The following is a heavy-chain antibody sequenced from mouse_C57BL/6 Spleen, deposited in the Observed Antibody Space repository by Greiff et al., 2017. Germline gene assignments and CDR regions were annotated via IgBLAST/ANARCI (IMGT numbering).Heavy chain of an antibody. Sequence: VQLQQSGPELVKPGASVKIPCKASGYTFTDYNMDWVKQSHGKSLEWIGDINPNNCGTNYNQKFKGKATLTVDKSSSTAYMELRSLTSEDTAVYYCASWGDGYYGFAYWGQGTLVTVSA. CDR2: INPNNCGT. D-gene: IGHD2-3*01. J-gene: IGHJ3*01. CDR1: GYTFTDYN. V-gene: IGHV1-18*01. CDR3: ASWGDGYYGFAY.